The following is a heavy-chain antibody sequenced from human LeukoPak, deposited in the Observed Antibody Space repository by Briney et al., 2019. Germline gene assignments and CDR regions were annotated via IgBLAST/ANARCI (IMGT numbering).Heavy chain of an antibody. CDR3: AKEPSYCTNGVCYSRVFDR. CDR2: ISGSGDGT. V-gene: IGHV3-23*01. CDR1: GFTVRDFW. Sequence: PGGSLRLSCAASGFTVRDFWMAWFRQAPGKGLEWVSAISGSGDGTYYADSVKGRFTISRDNSKNTLYLQMSGLRAEDTAVYYCAKEPSYCTNGVCYSRVFDRWGQGTLVTVSS. D-gene: IGHD2-8*01. J-gene: IGHJ5*02.